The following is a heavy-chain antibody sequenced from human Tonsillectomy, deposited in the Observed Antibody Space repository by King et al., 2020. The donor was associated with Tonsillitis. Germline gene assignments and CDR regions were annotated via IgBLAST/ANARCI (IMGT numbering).Heavy chain of an antibody. V-gene: IGHV3-30*02. Sequence: VQLVESGGGVVQPGGSLRLSCAASGFTFRSYGMHWVRQAPGKGLEWVAFIWYDGSDQYYLDSVKGRFTISRDNSKNTLYLQMNSLRDEHTAVYYCAKVGSQGYCTTSSCYGYYFDSWGQGTLVTVSS. CDR3: AKVGSQGYCTTSSCYGYYFDS. J-gene: IGHJ4*02. CDR2: IWYDGSDQ. D-gene: IGHD2-8*01. CDR1: GFTFRSYG.